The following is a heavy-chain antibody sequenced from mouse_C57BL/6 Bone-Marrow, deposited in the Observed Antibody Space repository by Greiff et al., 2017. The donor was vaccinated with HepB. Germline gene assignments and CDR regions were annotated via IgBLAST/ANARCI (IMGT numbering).Heavy chain of an antibody. CDR1: GYTFTSYW. V-gene: IGHV1-64*01. Sequence: QVQLQQPGAELVKPGASVKLSCKASGYTFTSYWMHWVKQRPGQGLEWIGMIHPNSGSTNYNEKFKSKATLTVDKSSSTAYMQLSSLTSEDSAVYYCASLYYYGSSLYWYFDVWGTGTTVTVSS. CDR3: ASLYYYGSSLYWYFDV. D-gene: IGHD1-1*01. CDR2: IHPNSGST. J-gene: IGHJ1*03.